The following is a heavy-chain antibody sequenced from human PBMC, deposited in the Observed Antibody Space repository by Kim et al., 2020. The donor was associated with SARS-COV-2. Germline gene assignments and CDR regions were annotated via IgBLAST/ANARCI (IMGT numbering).Heavy chain of an antibody. V-gene: IGHV4-59*01. Sequence: SETLSLTCTVSGGSISSYYWSWIRQPPGKGLEWIGNIYYSGSTNYNPSLKSRVTISVDTSKNQFSLKLSSVTAADTAVYYCARGDRVATIFHYYYYMDVWGKGITVTVSS. CDR1: GGSISSYY. D-gene: IGHD5-12*01. CDR3: ARGDRVATIFHYYYYMDV. J-gene: IGHJ6*03. CDR2: IYYSGST.